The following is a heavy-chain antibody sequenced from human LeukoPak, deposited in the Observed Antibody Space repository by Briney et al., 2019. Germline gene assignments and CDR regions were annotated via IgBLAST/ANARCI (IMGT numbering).Heavy chain of an antibody. CDR1: GFTFNSYA. CDR2: ISGNDDNK. CDR3: AKGPKLGDGFHCDS. J-gene: IGHJ4*02. D-gene: IGHD5-24*01. V-gene: IGHV3-23*01. Sequence: GGSLRLSCAASGFTFNSYALSCVREAPGEGLEWVSGISGNDDNKYYADSVKGRFTISRDSSKNTLYLQMKSLRVEDTAVYYCAKGPKLGDGFHCDSWGQGTLVSVSS.